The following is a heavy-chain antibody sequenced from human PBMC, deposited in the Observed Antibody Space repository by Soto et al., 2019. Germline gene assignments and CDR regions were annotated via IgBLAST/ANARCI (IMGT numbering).Heavy chain of an antibody. V-gene: IGHV3-30-3*01. CDR2: ISYDGSNK. J-gene: IGHJ4*02. CDR1: GSTFSSYA. Sequence: PGGSLRLSCAASGSTFSSYAMHWVRQAPGKGLEWVAVISYDGSNKYYADSVKGRFTISRDNSKNTLYLQMNSLRAEDTAVYYCATGYCSGGSCYLDYWGQGTLVTVSS. D-gene: IGHD2-15*01. CDR3: ATGYCSGGSCYLDY.